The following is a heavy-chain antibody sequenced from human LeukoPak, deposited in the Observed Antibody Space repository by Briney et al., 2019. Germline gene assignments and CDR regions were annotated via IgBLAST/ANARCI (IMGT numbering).Heavy chain of an antibody. Sequence: PGGSLRLSCAASGFTFDDYGMSWVRQAPGKGLEWVSGINWNGGSTGYADSVKGRFTISRDNAKNSLYLQMNSLRAEDTALYYCARIYDFWSNYQYYFDYWGQGTLVTVSS. CDR2: INWNGGST. CDR1: GFTFDDYG. D-gene: IGHD3-3*01. V-gene: IGHV3-20*04. J-gene: IGHJ4*02. CDR3: ARIYDFWSNYQYYFDY.